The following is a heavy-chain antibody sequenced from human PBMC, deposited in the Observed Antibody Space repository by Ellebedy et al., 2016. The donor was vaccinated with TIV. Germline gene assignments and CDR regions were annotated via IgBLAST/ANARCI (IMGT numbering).Heavy chain of an antibody. CDR3: ARENSYGPYYYYYMDV. CDR1: GYTFTSYA. V-gene: IGHV1-69*06. D-gene: IGHD5-18*01. J-gene: IGHJ6*03. CDR2: IIPIFGTA. Sequence: ASVKVSCKASGYTFTSYAMNWVRQAPGQGLEWMGGIIPIFGTANYAQKFQGRVTITADKSTSTAYMELSSLRSEDTAVYYCARENSYGPYYYYYMDVWGKGTTVTVSS.